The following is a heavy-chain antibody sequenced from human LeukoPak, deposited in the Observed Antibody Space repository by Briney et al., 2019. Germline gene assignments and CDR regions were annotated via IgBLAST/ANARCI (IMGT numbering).Heavy chain of an antibody. CDR1: GGSFSGYY. CDR2: INHSGST. V-gene: IGHV4-34*01. J-gene: IGHJ4*02. D-gene: IGHD5-12*01. CDR3: ARGRYASDY. Sequence: SETLSLTCAVYGGSFSGYYWSWIRQPPGKGLEWIGEINHSGSTNYNPSLKSRVTISVDTSKNQSSLKLSSVTAADTAVYYCARGRYASDYWGQGTLVTVSS.